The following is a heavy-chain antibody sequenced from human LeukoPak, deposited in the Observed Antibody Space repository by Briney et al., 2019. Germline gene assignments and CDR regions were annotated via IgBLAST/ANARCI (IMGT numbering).Heavy chain of an antibody. CDR2: INGDGSNI. CDR3: ARDLMDYDVSTGLHHYYMDV. V-gene: IGHV3-74*01. CDR1: GFTFSSYW. Sequence: GGSPRLSCVASGFTFSSYWMHWVRQDPRKGLVWVSRINGDGSNINYADSVRGRFTISRDNAKNTLYLQMNTLRVEDTAVYYCARDLMDYDVSTGLHHYYMDVWGQGTTVTVSS. D-gene: IGHD3-9*01. J-gene: IGHJ6*02.